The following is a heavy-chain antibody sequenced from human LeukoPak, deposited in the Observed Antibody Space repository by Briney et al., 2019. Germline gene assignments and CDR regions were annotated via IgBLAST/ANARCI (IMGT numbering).Heavy chain of an antibody. J-gene: IGHJ4*02. CDR1: GGSISSGSYY. CDR3: VGDYGGNYYFDY. D-gene: IGHD4-23*01. Sequence: SETLSLTCTVSGGSISSGSYYWSWIRQPAGTGLEWIGRIYTSGSTNYNPSLKSRVTISVDTSKNQFSLKLSSVTAADTAVYYCVGDYGGNYYFDYWGQGTLVTVSS. CDR2: IYTSGST. V-gene: IGHV4-61*02.